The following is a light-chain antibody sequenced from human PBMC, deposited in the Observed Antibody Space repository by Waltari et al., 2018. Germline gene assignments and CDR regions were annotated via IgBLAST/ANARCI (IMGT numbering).Light chain of an antibody. CDR2: QNG. CDR1: ELGIRF. J-gene: IGLJ3*02. CDR3: QAWDRGTWGV. Sequence: SYDLTQPPSVSVSPGQTASITCSRPELGIRFVCRYQQKPGQSPILVIYQNGRRPSGLPGRFSGSNSGNTATLTISGTQAVDEADYYCQAWDRGTWGVFGGGTRLTVL. V-gene: IGLV3-1*01.